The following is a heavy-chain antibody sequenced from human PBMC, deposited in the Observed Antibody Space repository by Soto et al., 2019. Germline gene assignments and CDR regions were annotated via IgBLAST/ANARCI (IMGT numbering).Heavy chain of an antibody. CDR3: ATLPRTIERTPAAIWSFDS. V-gene: IGHV1-24*01. D-gene: IGHD2-2*01. CDR1: GYSLSDLS. Sequence: ASVKVSCKVSGYSLSDLSIHWVRQAPGKGLEWMGGLDAEDGETIYAQKLQGRGTMTEDTSTDTAYMELSSLTSEDTAMYYCATLPRTIERTPAAIWSFDSWGQGTLVTVSS. CDR2: LDAEDGET. J-gene: IGHJ4*02.